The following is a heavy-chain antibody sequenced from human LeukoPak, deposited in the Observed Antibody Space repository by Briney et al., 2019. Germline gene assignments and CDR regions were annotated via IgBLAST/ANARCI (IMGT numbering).Heavy chain of an antibody. V-gene: IGHV4-39*01. CDR3: ARQTGSGLFILP. CDR1: GGSISSSSYY. Sequence: SETLSLTCTVSGGSISSSSYYWGRIRQPQGQGLEWIGSIYYSGNTYYNASLNSQVSISIDTSKNQFSLRLTSVTAADTAVYYCARQTGSGLFILPGGEGTLVTVSS. CDR2: IYYSGNT. D-gene: IGHD3/OR15-3a*01. J-gene: IGHJ1*01.